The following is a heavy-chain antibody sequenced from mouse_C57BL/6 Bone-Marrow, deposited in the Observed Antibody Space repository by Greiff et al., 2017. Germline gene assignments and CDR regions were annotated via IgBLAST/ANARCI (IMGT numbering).Heavy chain of an antibody. V-gene: IGHV1S81*02. J-gene: IGHJ3*01. Sequence: QVQLQQPGAELVKPGASVKLSCRASGYTFTSYYMYWVKQRPGQGPEWIGEIDPSNGGTNFNEKFKRQATLTVDTSSSTAHMQLSSLTSEDSAVYYCSRGGYGGVAYWGQGTLVTVAA. CDR2: IDPSNGGT. CDR1: GYTFTSYY. D-gene: IGHD2-2*01. CDR3: SRGGYGGVAY.